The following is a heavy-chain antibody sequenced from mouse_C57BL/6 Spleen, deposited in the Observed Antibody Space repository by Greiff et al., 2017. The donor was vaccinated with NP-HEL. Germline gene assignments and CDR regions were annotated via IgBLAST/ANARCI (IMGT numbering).Heavy chain of an antibody. J-gene: IGHJ1*03. D-gene: IGHD1-1*02. V-gene: IGHV7-3*01. CDR1: GFTFTDYY. CDR2: IRNKANGYTT. Sequence: EVKLVESGGGLVQPGGSLSLSCAASGFTFTDYYMSWVRQPPGKALEWLGFIRNKANGYTTEYSASVKGRFTISRDNSQSILYLQMNALRAEDSATYYCARYPYGYWYFDVWGTGTTVTVSS. CDR3: ARYPYGYWYFDV.